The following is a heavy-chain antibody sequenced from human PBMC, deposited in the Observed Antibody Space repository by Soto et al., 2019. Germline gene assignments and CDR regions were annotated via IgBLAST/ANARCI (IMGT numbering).Heavy chain of an antibody. V-gene: IGHV1-2*04. CDR1: GYTFTGYY. D-gene: IGHD2-2*01. Sequence: GASVKVSCKASGYTFTGYYMHWVRQAPGQGLEWMGWINPNSGGTNYAQKFQGWVTMTRDTSISTAYMELSRLRSDDTAVYYCARDRGVVAPAANYGLYYYYYMAVWGKGTTVTVAS. CDR2: INPNSGGT. J-gene: IGHJ6*03. CDR3: ARDRGVVAPAANYGLYYYYYMAV.